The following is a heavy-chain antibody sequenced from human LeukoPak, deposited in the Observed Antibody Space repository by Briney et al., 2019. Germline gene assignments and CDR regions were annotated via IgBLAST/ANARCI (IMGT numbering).Heavy chain of an antibody. CDR2: IIPLLGIA. V-gene: IGHV1-69*04. D-gene: IGHD1-26*01. J-gene: IGHJ4*02. CDR1: GGTFSSYG. Sequence: SVKVSCKASGGTFSSYGISWVRQAPGQGLEWMGRIIPLLGIANYAQKFQGRVTITADKSTSTVYMELSSLRSEDTAVYYCAGGLSPSGGTFDYWGQGTLVTASS. CDR3: AGGLSPSGGTFDY.